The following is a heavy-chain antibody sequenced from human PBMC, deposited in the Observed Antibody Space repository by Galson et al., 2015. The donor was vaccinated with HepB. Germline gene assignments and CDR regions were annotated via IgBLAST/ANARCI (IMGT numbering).Heavy chain of an antibody. CDR3: ARDKGSAAGNWFDP. J-gene: IGHJ5*02. Sequence: SETLSLTCTVSGDSIDTFYWNWIRQPAGKGLEWIGRIYTSGSTNYNPSLKSRVTMSVDTSKNQFSLKLSSVTAADTAVYYCARDKGSAAGNWFDPWGQGTLVTVSS. CDR1: GDSIDTFY. D-gene: IGHD6-13*01. V-gene: IGHV4-4*07. CDR2: IYTSGST.